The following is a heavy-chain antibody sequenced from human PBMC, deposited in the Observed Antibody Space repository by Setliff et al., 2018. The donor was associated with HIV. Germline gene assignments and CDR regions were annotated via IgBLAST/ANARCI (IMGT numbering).Heavy chain of an antibody. V-gene: IGHV4-31*03. D-gene: IGHD2-21*01. Sequence: PSETLSLTCTVSGVSISSGSYYWSWIRQDPGKGLEWIGYIYNRGSAYYSPSLKSRVSISLDTPKNQFSLKLSSVTAADTAVYYCARLRWVGGLVVVIAQYFDYWGQGTLVTVSS. CDR1: GVSISSGSYY. CDR2: IYNRGSA. J-gene: IGHJ4*02. CDR3: ARLRWVGGLVVVIAQYFDY.